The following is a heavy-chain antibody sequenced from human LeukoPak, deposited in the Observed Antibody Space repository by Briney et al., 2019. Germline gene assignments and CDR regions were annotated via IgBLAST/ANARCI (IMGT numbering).Heavy chain of an antibody. D-gene: IGHD5-24*01. CDR3: VKDYNYVIDY. CDR2: ISANNGDI. J-gene: IGHJ4*02. V-gene: IGHV1-18*01. Sequence: ASVKVSCKASGYTFSSSGFSWVRQAPGQGLEWMGWISANNGDIHPAQKFQGRVTMTTDTSTTTAYMELRRLRSDDTAVYYCVKDYNYVIDYWGQGTLVTVSS. CDR1: GYTFSSSG.